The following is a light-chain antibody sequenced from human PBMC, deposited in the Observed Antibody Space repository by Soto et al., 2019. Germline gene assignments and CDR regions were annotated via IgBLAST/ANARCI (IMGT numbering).Light chain of an antibody. CDR3: QHYYSIPCT. J-gene: IGKJ1*01. Sequence: DIVMTQSPDSLAVSLGERATINCKSSQSVLSSSNNKNCLAWYQQKPGQPPRLLIYWASTRESGVPDRFSGSGSGTDFTLTISSLQAEDVAVYYCQHYYSIPCTFGKGTKVEIK. CDR1: QSVLSSSNNKNC. V-gene: IGKV4-1*01. CDR2: WAS.